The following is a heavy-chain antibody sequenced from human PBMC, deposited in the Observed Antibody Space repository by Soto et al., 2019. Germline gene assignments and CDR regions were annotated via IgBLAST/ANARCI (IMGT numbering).Heavy chain of an antibody. D-gene: IGHD2-2*01. CDR2: ISAYNGNT. J-gene: IGHJ6*03. CDR1: GYTFTSYG. Sequence: ASVKVSCKASGYTFTSYGISWVRQAPRQGLEWMGWISAYNGNTNYAQKLQGRVTMTTDTSTSTAYMELRSLRSDDTAVYYCARVWEDIVVVPAAYYYMDVWGKGTTVTVSS. CDR3: ARVWEDIVVVPAAYYYMDV. V-gene: IGHV1-18*01.